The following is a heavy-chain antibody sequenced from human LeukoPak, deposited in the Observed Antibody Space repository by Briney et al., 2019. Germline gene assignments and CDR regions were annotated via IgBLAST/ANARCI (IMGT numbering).Heavy chain of an antibody. CDR2: INWNGGST. CDR1: GFTFDDYG. V-gene: IGHV3-20*04. D-gene: IGHD3-22*01. Sequence: PGGSLRLSCAASGFTFDDYGMSWVRQAPGKGLEWVSGINWNGGSTGYADSVKGRFTISRDNAKNSLYLQMNSLRAEDTALYYCARDRGGYYPDAFDIWGQGTMVTVSS. CDR3: ARDRGGYYPDAFDI. J-gene: IGHJ3*02.